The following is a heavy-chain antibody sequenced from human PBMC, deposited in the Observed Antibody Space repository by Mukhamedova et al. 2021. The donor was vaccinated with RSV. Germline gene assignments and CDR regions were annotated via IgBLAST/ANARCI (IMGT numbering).Heavy chain of an antibody. J-gene: IGHJ5*02. CDR2: INHSGST. D-gene: IGHD6-13*01. V-gene: IGHV4-34*01. Sequence: IRQPPGKGLEWIGEINHSGSTNYNPSLKSRVTISVDTSKNQFSLKLSSVTAADTAVYYCARGKQQLAKKNWLDPWGQGTLVTVSS. CDR3: ARGKQQLAKKNWLDP.